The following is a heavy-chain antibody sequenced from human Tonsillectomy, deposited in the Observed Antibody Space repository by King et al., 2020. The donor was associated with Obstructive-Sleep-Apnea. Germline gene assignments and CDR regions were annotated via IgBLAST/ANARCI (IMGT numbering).Heavy chain of an antibody. CDR1: GDSVSTDSFY. CDR2: MYNRGSA. Sequence: VQLQESGPGLVKPSETLSLTCIVSGDSVSTDSFYWSWIRQSPGKGLEWIGYMYNRGSASYNPSLRSRVTISLDTSRNEFSRRLRSVTAPDTALYFCARERALKGRLYTTEYFYSSLDVWGQGTTVTVSS. J-gene: IGHJ6*03. D-gene: IGHD1-1*01. V-gene: IGHV4-61*01. CDR3: ARERALKGRLYTTEYFYSSLDV.